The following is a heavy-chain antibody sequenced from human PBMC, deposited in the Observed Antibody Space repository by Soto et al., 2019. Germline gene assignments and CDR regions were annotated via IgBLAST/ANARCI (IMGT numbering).Heavy chain of an antibody. CDR2: FYFNGST. Sequence: PSETLSLTCTISGVSISSSSYYWGWIRQPPGKGLIWIGSFYFNGSTYYNPSLKSRVTMSVDTSKTQLSLKLSSVTAADTAVYYCARQDSSWSAKYYFDYWGQGTLVTVSS. D-gene: IGHD6-13*01. CDR3: ARQDSSWSAKYYFDY. V-gene: IGHV4-39*01. J-gene: IGHJ4*02. CDR1: GVSISSSSYY.